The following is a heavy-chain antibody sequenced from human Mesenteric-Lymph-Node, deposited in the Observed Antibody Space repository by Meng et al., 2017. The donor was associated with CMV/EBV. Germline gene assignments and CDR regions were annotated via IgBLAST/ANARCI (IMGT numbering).Heavy chain of an antibody. Sequence: GESLKISCAASGFTFSSYAMHWVRQAPGKGLEWVAVISYDGSNKYYADSVKGRFTISRDNSNNTLYLQMNSLRAEDTGVYYCARESGGYYGIYFDYWGQGTLVTVSS. V-gene: IGHV3-30*04. CDR2: ISYDGSNK. CDR1: GFTFSSYA. J-gene: IGHJ4*02. CDR3: ARESGGYYGIYFDY. D-gene: IGHD3-22*01.